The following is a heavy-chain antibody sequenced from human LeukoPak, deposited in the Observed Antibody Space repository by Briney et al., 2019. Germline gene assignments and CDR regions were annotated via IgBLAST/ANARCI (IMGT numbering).Heavy chain of an antibody. CDR2: IIPIFGTA. J-gene: IGHJ6*03. V-gene: IGHV1-69*01. CDR3: ARWGYSSSSWDYYYMDV. D-gene: IGHD6-6*01. Sequence: GASVKVSCKASGGTYSSYAISWVRQAPGQGLEWMGGIIPIFGTANYAQKFQGRVTITADESTSTAYMELSSLRSEDTAVYYSARWGYSSSSWDYYYMDVWGKGTTVTVSS. CDR1: GGTYSSYA.